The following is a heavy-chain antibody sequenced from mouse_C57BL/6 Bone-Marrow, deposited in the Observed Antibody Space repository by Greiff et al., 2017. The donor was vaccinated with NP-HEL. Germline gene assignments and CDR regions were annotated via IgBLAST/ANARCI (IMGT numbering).Heavy chain of an antibody. CDR1: GYTFTSYG. J-gene: IGHJ3*01. Sequence: VHVKQSGAELVRPGSSVKMSCKTSGYTFTSYGINWVKQRPGQGLEWIGYIYIGNGYTEYNEKFKGKATLTSDTSSSTAYMQLSSLTSEDSAIYFCAMGTTVVAGKFAYWGQGTLVTVSA. CDR3: AMGTTVVAGKFAY. CDR2: IYIGNGYT. V-gene: IGHV1-58*01. D-gene: IGHD1-1*01.